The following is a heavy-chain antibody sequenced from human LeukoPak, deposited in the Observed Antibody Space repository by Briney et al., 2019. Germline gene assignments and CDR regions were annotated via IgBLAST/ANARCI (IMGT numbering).Heavy chain of an antibody. CDR2: IVGTDNKT. V-gene: IGHV3-23*01. Sequence: GGSLRLSCAASGFTFSSSVMNWVRQAPGKGLEWVASIVGTDNKTYYADSLKGRFTVSRDTSRDTLYLQMNNLRAEDTAIHYCAKERLANWGQGTLVTVSS. J-gene: IGHJ4*02. CDR3: AKERLAN. CDR1: GFTFSSSV.